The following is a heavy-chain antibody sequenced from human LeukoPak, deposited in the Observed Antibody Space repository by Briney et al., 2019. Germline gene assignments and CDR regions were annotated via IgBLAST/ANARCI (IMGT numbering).Heavy chain of an antibody. V-gene: IGHV4-59*01. Sequence: PSETLSLTCTVSGGSISSYYWSWIRQPPGKGLEWIGYIYYSGSTNYNPSLKSRVTISVDTSKNQFSLKLSSVTAADTAVYYCARDVLVRFGEGELRYFDYWAREPWSPSPQ. CDR2: IYYSGST. D-gene: IGHD3-10*01. CDR3: ARDVLVRFGEGELRYFDY. J-gene: IGHJ4*02. CDR1: GGSISSYY.